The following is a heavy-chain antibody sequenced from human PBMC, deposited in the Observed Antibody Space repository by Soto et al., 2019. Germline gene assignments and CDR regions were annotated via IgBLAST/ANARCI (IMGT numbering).Heavy chain of an antibody. Sequence: PGESLRLSCAASGFTFSSYWMSWVRQAPGKGLEWVANIKQEGSEKYYVDSVKGRFTISRDNAKNSLYLQMNSLRAEDTAVYYCAKAINDYYAPLDYWGQGMRVTVSS. CDR2: IKQEGSEK. CDR1: GFTFSSYW. D-gene: IGHD3-3*01. CDR3: AKAINDYYAPLDY. J-gene: IGHJ4*02. V-gene: IGHV3-7*05.